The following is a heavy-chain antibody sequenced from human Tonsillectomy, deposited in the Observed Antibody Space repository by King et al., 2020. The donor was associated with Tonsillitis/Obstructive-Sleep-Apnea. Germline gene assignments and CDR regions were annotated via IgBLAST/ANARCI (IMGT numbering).Heavy chain of an antibody. D-gene: IGHD3-22*01. CDR2: INPNSGGT. CDR1: GYTFTGYY. J-gene: IGHJ6*03. CDR3: ARGSRHYDDSSGFQNYYYYMDV. Sequence: VQLVESGAEVKKPGASVKVSCKASGYTFTGYYMHWVRQAPGQGLEWMGWINPNSGGTNYAQKFQGWVTMTRDTSISTAYMELSRLRSDDTAVYYCARGSRHYDDSSGFQNYYYYMDVWGKGTTVTVSS. V-gene: IGHV1-2*04.